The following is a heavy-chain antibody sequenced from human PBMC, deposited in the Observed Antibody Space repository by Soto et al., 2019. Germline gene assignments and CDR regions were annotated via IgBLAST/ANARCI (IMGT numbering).Heavy chain of an antibody. Sequence: VQLVQSGAEVKKPGSSVKVSCKTSGDTFGTFAINWIRQAPGRGLEWLGGGVPVFGTPNYAPDFQGRVTITADESANTSFMEVISLRSDVAAIYYCATTSRGYTAFFEFWGLGNLVIVSS. V-gene: IGHV1-69*12. D-gene: IGHD5-12*01. CDR2: GVPVFGTP. J-gene: IGHJ4*02. CDR1: GDTFGTFA. CDR3: ATTSRGYTAFFEF.